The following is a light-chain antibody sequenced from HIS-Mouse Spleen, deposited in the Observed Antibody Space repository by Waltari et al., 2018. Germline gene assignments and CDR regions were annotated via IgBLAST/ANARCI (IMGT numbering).Light chain of an antibody. CDR1: ALPKKY. Sequence: SYELTQPPSVSVSPGQTARITCSGDALPKKYAYWSQQKSGQAPVLVIYEDSKRPSGIPERFSGSSSGTMATLTISGAQVEDEADYYCYSTDSSGNHNWVFGGGTKLTVL. J-gene: IGLJ3*02. V-gene: IGLV3-10*01. CDR3: YSTDSSGNHNWV. CDR2: EDS.